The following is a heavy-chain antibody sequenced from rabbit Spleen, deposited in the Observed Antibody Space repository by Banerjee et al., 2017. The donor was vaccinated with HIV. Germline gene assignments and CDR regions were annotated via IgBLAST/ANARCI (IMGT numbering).Heavy chain of an antibody. D-gene: IGHD8-1*01. CDR3: ARDTGSSFSTYGMDL. J-gene: IGHJ6*01. CDR2: IAGSSSGFT. CDR1: GFSFSSSWW. Sequence: QSLKESGGDLVKPGASLTLTCSASGFSFSSSWWICWVRQAPGKGLEWISCIAGSSSGFTYSATWAKGRFTISKTSSTTVTLQMTSLTAADTATYFCARDTGSSFSTYGMDLWGPGTLVTVS. V-gene: IGHV1S40*01.